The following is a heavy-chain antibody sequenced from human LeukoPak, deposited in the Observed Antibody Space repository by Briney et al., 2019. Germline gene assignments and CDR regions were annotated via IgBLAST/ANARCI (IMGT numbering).Heavy chain of an antibody. J-gene: IGHJ4*02. CDR3: ARTSHVWFGELSLFDY. Sequence: PSETLSLTCTVSGGSISSYYWSWIRQPPGKGLEWIGYIYYSGSTNYNPSLKSRVTISVDTSNNQFSLKLSSVTAADTAVYYCARTSHVWFGELSLFDYWGQGTLVTVSS. V-gene: IGHV4-59*01. D-gene: IGHD3-10*01. CDR2: IYYSGST. CDR1: GGSISSYY.